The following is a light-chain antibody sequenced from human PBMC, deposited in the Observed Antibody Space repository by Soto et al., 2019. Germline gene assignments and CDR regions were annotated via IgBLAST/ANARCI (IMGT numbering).Light chain of an antibody. CDR1: TSDFGPKKF. Sequence: QSALTQPASVSGSPGQSITISCIETTSDFGPKKFFSWYQQQPGKAPKLIIYEGTKRPSGVSSRFSGSKSGNTASLTVSGLQSDDEADYFCCLYTSFFSFFGGGTKLTVL. CDR2: EGT. V-gene: IGLV2-23*01. J-gene: IGLJ2*01. CDR3: CLYTSFFSF.